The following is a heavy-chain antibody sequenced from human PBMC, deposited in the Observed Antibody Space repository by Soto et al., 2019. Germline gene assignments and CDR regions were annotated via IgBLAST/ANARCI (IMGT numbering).Heavy chain of an antibody. CDR1: GDSVSSNSAA. V-gene: IGHV6-1*01. J-gene: IGHJ3*02. D-gene: IGHD6-19*01. Sequence: KQSQTLSLTCAISGDSVSSNSAAWNWIRQSPSRGLEWLGRTYYRSKWYNDYAVSVKSRITINPDTSKNQFSLQLNSVTPEDTAVYYCASEVVYSSGHQEGHDAFDIWGQGTMVTVSS. CDR3: ASEVVYSSGHQEGHDAFDI. CDR2: TYYRSKWYN.